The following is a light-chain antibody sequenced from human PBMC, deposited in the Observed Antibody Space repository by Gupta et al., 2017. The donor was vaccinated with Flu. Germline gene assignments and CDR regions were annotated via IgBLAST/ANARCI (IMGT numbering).Light chain of an antibody. J-gene: IGLJ1*01. CDR3: SSYAGNNQGV. CDR2: EVD. V-gene: IGLV2-8*01. Sequence: QSALTQPPSASGSPGQSVTISCTGTSRDVGFYHYVSWYQQRPGKAPKLIIYEVDRRPSGVPDRFSGARSGNTASLTVSGLQTDDEGDYFCSSYAGNNQGVFGTGTAVTVL. CDR1: SRDVGFYHY.